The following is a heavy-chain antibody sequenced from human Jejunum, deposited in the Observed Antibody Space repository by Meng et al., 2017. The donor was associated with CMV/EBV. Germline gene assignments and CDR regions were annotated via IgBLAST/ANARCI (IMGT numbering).Heavy chain of an antibody. CDR3: VKDLTYCGGDCYLTPGGYFDY. Sequence: VRQAPGRGLKWVSSIRKSWSFIESADSVKGRFPLSGDISKKSLCLQMNSLRAEDTAVYYCVKDLTYCGGDCYLTPGGYFDYWGQGTLVTVSS. V-gene: IGHV3-21*04. D-gene: IGHD2-21*01. CDR2: IRKSWSFI. J-gene: IGHJ4*02.